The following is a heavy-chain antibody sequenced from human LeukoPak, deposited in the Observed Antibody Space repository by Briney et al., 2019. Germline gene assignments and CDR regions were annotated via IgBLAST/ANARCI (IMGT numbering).Heavy chain of an antibody. J-gene: IGHJ4*02. Sequence: SVKVSCKASGGTFSSYAISWVRQAPGQGLEWMGGIIPIFGTANYAQKFQGRVTITTDESTSTASMELSSLRSEDTAVYYCARGSYYYDSSGFRQDGFDCWGQGTLVTVSS. D-gene: IGHD3-22*01. CDR1: GGTFSSYA. CDR2: IIPIFGTA. CDR3: ARGSYYYDSSGFRQDGFDC. V-gene: IGHV1-69*05.